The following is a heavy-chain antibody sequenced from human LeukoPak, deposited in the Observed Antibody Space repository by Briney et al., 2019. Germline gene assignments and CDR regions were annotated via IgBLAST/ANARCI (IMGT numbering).Heavy chain of an antibody. CDR3: ARDPPILTGPYYYYMDV. Sequence: GGSLRLSCAASGFTFSSYSMNWVRQAPGKGLEWVSSITGSSSYIYYADSVKGRFIISRNNAKNSLYLQMNSLRAEDTAVYYCARDPPILTGPYYYYMDVWGKGTTVTISS. CDR1: GFTFSSYS. V-gene: IGHV3-21*06. CDR2: ITGSSSYI. J-gene: IGHJ6*03. D-gene: IGHD3-9*01.